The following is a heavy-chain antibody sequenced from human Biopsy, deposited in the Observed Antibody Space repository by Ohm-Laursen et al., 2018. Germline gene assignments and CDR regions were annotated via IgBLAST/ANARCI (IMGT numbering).Heavy chain of an antibody. CDR3: ARTPRDSFWSGSYKRGLWFDP. Sequence: SDTLSLTCSVSGGSIISYYWTWIRQPPGKGLEWIGHVYNGGITNYNPSLMSRVTILKDTSKNQFSLQVNSVTAADTAVYYCARTPRDSFWSGSYKRGLWFDPWGQGTLVIVSS. CDR1: GGSIISYY. D-gene: IGHD3-3*01. CDR2: VYNGGIT. V-gene: IGHV4-59*07. J-gene: IGHJ5*02.